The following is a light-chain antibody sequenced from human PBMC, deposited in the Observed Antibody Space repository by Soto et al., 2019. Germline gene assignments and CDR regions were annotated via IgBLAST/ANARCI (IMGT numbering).Light chain of an antibody. CDR2: DAS. CDR3: QQYNNRPPL. Sequence: IVMTQSPATLSVSPGERATLSCRASQSVSSNLAWYQQKPGQAPRLLIYDASTRATGIPARFSGSGSGTEFTLTISSLQSEDFAVYYCQQYNNRPPLFGQGTKVDIK. CDR1: QSVSSN. J-gene: IGKJ1*01. V-gene: IGKV3-15*01.